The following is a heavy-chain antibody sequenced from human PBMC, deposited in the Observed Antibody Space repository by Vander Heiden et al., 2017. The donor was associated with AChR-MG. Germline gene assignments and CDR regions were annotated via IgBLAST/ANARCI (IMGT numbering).Heavy chain of an antibody. Sequence: EVQLVQSGAEGKKPGESLRISCKGSGYSFTSFWVSWVRQMPGKGLEWMGKIDPLDSYTAYSPSFQGHVTISVDKSISTAYLQWSSLKASDTAMYYCSRHDTGAGPDYWGQGALVTVSS. V-gene: IGHV5-10-1*03. CDR3: SRHDTGAGPDY. CDR2: IDPLDSYT. CDR1: GYSFTSFW. J-gene: IGHJ4*02.